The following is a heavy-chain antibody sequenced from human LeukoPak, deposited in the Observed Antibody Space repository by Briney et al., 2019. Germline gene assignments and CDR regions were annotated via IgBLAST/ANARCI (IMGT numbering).Heavy chain of an antibody. Sequence: GGSLRLSCAASGFTFSSYAMSWVRQAPGKGLEWVSAISGSGGSTYYADSVKSRFTISRDNSKNTLYLQMNSLRAEDTAVYYCAKARDVVTAITRFDYWGQGTLVTVSS. CDR1: GFTFSSYA. V-gene: IGHV3-23*01. J-gene: IGHJ4*02. D-gene: IGHD2-21*02. CDR2: ISGSGGST. CDR3: AKARDVVTAITRFDY.